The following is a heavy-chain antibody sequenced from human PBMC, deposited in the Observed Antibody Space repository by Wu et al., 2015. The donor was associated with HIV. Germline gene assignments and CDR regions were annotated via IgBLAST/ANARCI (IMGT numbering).Heavy chain of an antibody. CDR2: VNTDTGNT. J-gene: IGHJ4*02. D-gene: IGHD6-25*01. Sequence: QVQMVQSRAEVKKPGASVKVSCKTSGYAFTSHEINWVRQAPGQGLEWLGWVNTDTGNTGYAPKFHDTVTMTRNISITTVFLELNSLRFEDTAVYYCARGLWHTSGACYIFDYWGQGTLVTVSS. CDR3: ARGLWHTSGACYIFDY. V-gene: IGHV1-8*01. CDR1: GYAFTSHE.